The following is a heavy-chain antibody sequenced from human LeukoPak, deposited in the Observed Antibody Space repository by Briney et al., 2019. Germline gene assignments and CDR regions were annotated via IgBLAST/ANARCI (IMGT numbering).Heavy chain of an antibody. CDR1: GGSISSSSYY. CDR3: ARGLTMLDY. D-gene: IGHD3-10*01. J-gene: IGHJ4*02. CDR2: IYYTGSS. V-gene: IGHV4-61*03. Sequence: SETLSLTCSVSGGSISSSSYYWSWIRQPPGKGLEWIGYIYYTGSSNYNPSLKSRVTISIDTSKNHFSLRLSSVTAADTAVYYCARGLTMLDYWGQGSLVTVSS.